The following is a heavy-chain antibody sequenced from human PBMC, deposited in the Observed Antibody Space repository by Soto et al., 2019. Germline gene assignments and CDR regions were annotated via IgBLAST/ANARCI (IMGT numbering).Heavy chain of an antibody. CDR2: ISYDGSNK. V-gene: IGHV3-30-3*01. J-gene: IGHJ4*02. D-gene: IGHD6-19*01. Sequence: QVQLVESGGGVVQPGRSLRLSCAASGFTFSSYAMHWVRQAPGKGLEWVAVISYDGSNKYYADSVKGRFTISRDNSKNTLYLQMNSLRAEDTAVYYCARVFSGWDEGYDYWGQGTLVTVSS. CDR1: GFTFSSYA. CDR3: ARVFSGWDEGYDY.